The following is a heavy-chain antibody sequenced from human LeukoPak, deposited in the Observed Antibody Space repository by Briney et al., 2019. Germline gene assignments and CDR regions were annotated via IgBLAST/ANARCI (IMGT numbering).Heavy chain of an antibody. D-gene: IGHD1-26*01. CDR3: ARDSGSGNNDY. Sequence: GASVKVSCKASGYTFTSYDINWVRQATGQGLEWMGWISAGNGNTKYSQNFQGRVTFISNTSATTAFVELSSLRSEDAAVYYCARDSGSGNNDYWGQGTLVTVSS. V-gene: IGHV1-3*01. CDR1: GYTFTSYD. CDR2: ISAGNGNT. J-gene: IGHJ4*02.